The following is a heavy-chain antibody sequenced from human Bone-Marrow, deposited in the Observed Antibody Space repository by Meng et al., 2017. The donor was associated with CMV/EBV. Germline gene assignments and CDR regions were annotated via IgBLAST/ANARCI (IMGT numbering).Heavy chain of an antibody. Sequence: ASVKVSCKASGYNLFNYDINWLRHTTGQGLEYMGWINPKSGNTDYARKFQGRITFTRNTSTNTAFMEVNSLRSEDTAFYYCARSGSGWYGGGMDYWGQGTLVPVSS. CDR2: INPKSGNT. D-gene: IGHD6-19*01. CDR1: GYNLFNYD. J-gene: IGHJ4*02. V-gene: IGHV1-8*03. CDR3: ARSGSGWYGGGMDY.